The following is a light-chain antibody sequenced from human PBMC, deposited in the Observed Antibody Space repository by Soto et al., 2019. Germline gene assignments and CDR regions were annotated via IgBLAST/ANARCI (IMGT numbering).Light chain of an antibody. J-gene: IGKJ1*01. V-gene: IGKV3-20*01. CDR2: GAS. CDR1: QSVSSNY. Sequence: EVMLTQSPGTLSLSPGERATLSCRASQSVSSNYFAWYQQQSGQAPRLLIYGASNRATGIPDRFSGSGSGTDFTLTSRRLEPEDLAVYYGQQDDTSPRTFGQGTKVEFK. CDR3: QQDDTSPRT.